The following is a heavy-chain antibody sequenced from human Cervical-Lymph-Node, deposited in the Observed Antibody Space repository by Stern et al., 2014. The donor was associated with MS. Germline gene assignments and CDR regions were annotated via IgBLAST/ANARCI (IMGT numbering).Heavy chain of an antibody. CDR1: GLTVRSSF. D-gene: IGHD6-6*01. Sequence: EVQLVESGGGLGQPGGSLRLSCAASGLTVRSSFMSWVRQAPGKGLEWVSVIYSGGHTDYADSVKGRFTISRDISENTVYLQLDSLRVDDTGVYYCASGRLTADYYNNMDVWGQGITVTVSS. CDR3: ASGRLTADYYNNMDV. J-gene: IGHJ6*02. CDR2: IYSGGHT. V-gene: IGHV3-66*01.